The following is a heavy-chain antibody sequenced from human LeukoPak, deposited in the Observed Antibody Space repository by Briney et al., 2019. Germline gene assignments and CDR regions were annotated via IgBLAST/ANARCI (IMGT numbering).Heavy chain of an antibody. CDR2: IKQDGSER. J-gene: IGHJ4*02. D-gene: IGHD6-13*01. Sequence: GGSLRLSCAASGFTFNNYWMSWVRQAPGKGLQWVANIKQDGSERYSVDSVKGRFTISRDNAKNSLYLQMNSLRAEDTAVYCCARVYGSSWYFDYWGQGTLVTVSS. CDR3: ARVYGSSWYFDY. CDR1: GFTFNNYW. V-gene: IGHV3-7*04.